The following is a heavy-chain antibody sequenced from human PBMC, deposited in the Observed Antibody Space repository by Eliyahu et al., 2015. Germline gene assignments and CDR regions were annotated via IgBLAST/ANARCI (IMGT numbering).Heavy chain of an antibody. CDR1: GGSFSGYY. V-gene: IGHV4-34*01. CDR2: INHSGST. CDR3: ARRGSGYFDY. J-gene: IGHJ4*02. Sequence: QVQLQQWGAGLLKPSETLSLTCAVYGGSFSGYYWSWIRQPPGKGLEWIGEINHSGSTNYNPSLKSRVTISVDTSKNQFSLKLSSVTAADTAVYYCARRGSGYFDYWGQGTLVTVSS. D-gene: IGHD3-3*01.